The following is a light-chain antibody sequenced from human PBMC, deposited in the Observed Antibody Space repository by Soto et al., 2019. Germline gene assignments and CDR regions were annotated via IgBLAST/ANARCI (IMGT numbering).Light chain of an antibody. V-gene: IGKV3-20*01. Sequence: EIVLTQSPGTLSLSPGERATLSCRASQSVSATYLAWYQQKPGQAPRLLIFGASSRATGIPDRFSGSGSGTDFTLTISRLEPEDFAVYYCQQYGYSSSFGGGTNVEIK. CDR2: GAS. J-gene: IGKJ4*01. CDR1: QSVSATY. CDR3: QQYGYSSS.